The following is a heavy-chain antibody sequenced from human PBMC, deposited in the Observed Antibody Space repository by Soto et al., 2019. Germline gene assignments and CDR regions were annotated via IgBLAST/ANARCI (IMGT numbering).Heavy chain of an antibody. V-gene: IGHV3-15*01. CDR3: TTPNYYYYYGMDV. CDR1: GFTFSGSA. Sequence: GGSLRLSCAASGFTFSGSAMHWVRQASGKGLEWVGRIRSKTDGGTTDYAAPVKGRFTISRDDSENTLYLQMNSLKTEDTAVYYCTTPNYYYYYGMDVWGQGTTVTVSS. J-gene: IGHJ6*02. CDR2: IRSKTDGGTT.